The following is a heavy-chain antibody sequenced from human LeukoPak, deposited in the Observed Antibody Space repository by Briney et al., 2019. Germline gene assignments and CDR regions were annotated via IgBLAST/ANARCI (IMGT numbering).Heavy chain of an antibody. CDR2: MYYSGST. V-gene: IGHV4-39*01. J-gene: IGHJ4*02. D-gene: IGHD3-10*01. CDR1: GGSISSSSYY. CDR3: AGHRNRDYGSGSYPDY. Sequence: SETLSLTCTVSGGSISSSSYYWGWIRQPPGKGLEWIGSMYYSGSTYYNPSLKSRITISVDTSKNQFSLKLSSVTAADTAVYYCAGHRNRDYGSGSYPDYWGQGTLVTVSA.